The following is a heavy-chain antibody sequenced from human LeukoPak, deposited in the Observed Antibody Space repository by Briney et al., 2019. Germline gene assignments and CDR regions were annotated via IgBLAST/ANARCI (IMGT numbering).Heavy chain of an antibody. V-gene: IGHV3-74*01. D-gene: IGHD2/OR15-2a*01. CDR3: AKIGSYGMDV. CDR2: INSDGSST. Sequence: PGGSLRLSCAASGFTFSSYWMHWVRQAPGKGLVWVSRINSDGSSTSYADSLKGRFTISRDNAKNSLYLQMNSLRAEDTALYYCAKIGSYGMDVWGQGTTVTVSS. CDR1: GFTFSSYW. J-gene: IGHJ6*02.